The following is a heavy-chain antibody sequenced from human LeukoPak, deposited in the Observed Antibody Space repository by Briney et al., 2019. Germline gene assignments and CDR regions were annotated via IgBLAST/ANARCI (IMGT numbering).Heavy chain of an antibody. Sequence: GGSLRLSCAASGFTVSSNYVSWVRQAPGKGLEWVSVIYSGGSTYYADSVKGRFTISRDNSKNTLYLQMNSLRAEDTAVYYCARETGGNWNRIDYWGQGTLVTVSS. J-gene: IGHJ4*02. CDR2: IYSGGST. V-gene: IGHV3-53*01. CDR1: GFTVSSNY. D-gene: IGHD1/OR15-1a*01. CDR3: ARETGGNWNRIDY.